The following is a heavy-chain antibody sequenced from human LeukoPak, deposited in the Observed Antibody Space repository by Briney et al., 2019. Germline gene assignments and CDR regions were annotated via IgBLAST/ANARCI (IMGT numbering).Heavy chain of an antibody. Sequence: KSSETLSLTCTVSGGSISPYYWSWMRQSPGKGPEYVGYIYYTGGTNYNPSLKSRVTVSLDAPRNQYSLKLSSVTAADTAVYYCARDLRRALDYWGQGTLVTVSS. V-gene: IGHV4-59*01. CDR2: IYYTGGT. J-gene: IGHJ4*02. CDR1: GGSISPYY. CDR3: ARDLRRALDY.